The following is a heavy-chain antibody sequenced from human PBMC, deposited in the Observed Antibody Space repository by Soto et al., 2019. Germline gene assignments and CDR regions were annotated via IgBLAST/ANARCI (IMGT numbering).Heavy chain of an antibody. D-gene: IGHD3-3*01. CDR1: GYTFTSYG. Sequence: QVQLVQSGAEVKKPGASVKVSCKASGYTFTSYGISWVRQAPAQGLEWMGWISAYNGNTNYAKKLQGRITMTTDTSTRHADRELRSLRSDDTAVYFCARESDFGSGCNWFDPWGQGTLVTVSS. V-gene: IGHV1-18*01. CDR3: ARESDFGSGCNWFDP. J-gene: IGHJ5*02. CDR2: ISAYNGNT.